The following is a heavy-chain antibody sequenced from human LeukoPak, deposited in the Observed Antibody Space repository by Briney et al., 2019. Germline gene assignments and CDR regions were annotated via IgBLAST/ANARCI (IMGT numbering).Heavy chain of an antibody. D-gene: IGHD2-15*01. CDR1: GGTFSSYA. CDR3: ARGRHCSGRSCYWQHSHHYFDLDV. Sequence: AAVKVSCKASGGTFSSYAISWVRQAPGQGLEWMGGIIPIFGTANYAQKFQGRVTITADESTSTAYMELSSLRPEDRAMYYCARGRHCSGRSCYWQHSHHYFDLDVWGKGTTVTISS. J-gene: IGHJ6*03. CDR2: IIPIFGTA. V-gene: IGHV1-69*01.